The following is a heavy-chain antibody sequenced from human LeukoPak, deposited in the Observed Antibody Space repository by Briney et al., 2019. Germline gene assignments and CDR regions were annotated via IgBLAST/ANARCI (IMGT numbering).Heavy chain of an antibody. D-gene: IGHD6-13*01. J-gene: IGHJ4*02. CDR1: GDSITNYY. CDR2: INHSGST. Sequence: SETLSLTCTVSGDSITNYYWSWIRQPPGKGLEWIGEINHSGSTNYNPSLKSRVTISVDTSKKQFSLKLTSVTAADTAVYYCARGLAAAGYYFDYWGQGTLVTVSS. CDR3: ARGLAAAGYYFDY. V-gene: IGHV4-34*01.